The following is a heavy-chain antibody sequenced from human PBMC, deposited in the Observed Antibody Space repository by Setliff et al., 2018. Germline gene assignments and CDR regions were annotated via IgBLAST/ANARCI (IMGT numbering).Heavy chain of an antibody. V-gene: IGHV3-23*01. Sequence: GGSLRLSCAASGFTFSSYAMTWVRQAPGKGLEWVSVISGSGGSTYYADSVKGRFTISRDNSKNTLYLQMNSLRAEDTAVYYCAKDGSGSYDYLDCWGQGTLVTVSS. J-gene: IGHJ4*02. D-gene: IGHD6-13*01. CDR1: GFTFSSYA. CDR2: ISGSGGST. CDR3: AKDGSGSYDYLDC.